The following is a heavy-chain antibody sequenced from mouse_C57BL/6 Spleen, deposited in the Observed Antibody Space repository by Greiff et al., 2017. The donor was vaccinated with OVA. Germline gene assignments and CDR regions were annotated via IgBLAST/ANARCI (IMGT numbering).Heavy chain of an antibody. J-gene: IGHJ4*01. CDR1: GYTFTSYW. CDR3: ARSGTTVAAMDY. Sequence: VQLQQPGAELVKPGASVKLSCKASGYTFTSYWMQWVKQRPGQGLEWIGEIDPSDSYTNYNQKFKGKATLTVDTSSSTAYMQLSSLTSEDSAVYYCARSGTTVAAMDYWGQGTSVTVSS. D-gene: IGHD1-1*01. V-gene: IGHV1-50*01. CDR2: IDPSDSYT.